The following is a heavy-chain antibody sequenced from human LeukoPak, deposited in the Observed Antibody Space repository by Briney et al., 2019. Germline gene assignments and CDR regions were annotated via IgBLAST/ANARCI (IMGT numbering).Heavy chain of an antibody. J-gene: IGHJ4*02. CDR1: GGTFSSYA. CDR2: IIPILGIA. Sequence: SVKVSCKASGGTFSSYAISWVRQAPGQGLEWMGRIIPILGIANYAQKFQGRVTITADKSTSTAYMELSSLRSEDTAVYYCATVGYCSGGSCYPSPPTQLDYWGQGTLVTVSS. V-gene: IGHV1-69*04. CDR3: ATVGYCSGGSCYPSPPTQLDY. D-gene: IGHD2-15*01.